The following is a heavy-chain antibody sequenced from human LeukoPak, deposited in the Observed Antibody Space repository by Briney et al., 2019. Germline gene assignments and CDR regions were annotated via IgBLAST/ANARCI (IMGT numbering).Heavy chain of an antibody. CDR1: GGSISSNNYY. D-gene: IGHD2-15*01. CDR3: ARGMVVAATQHAFDI. J-gene: IGHJ3*02. CDR2: TYYSGST. V-gene: IGHV4-39*07. Sequence: SETLSLICTVSGGSISSNNYYWGWIRQPPGKGLEWIGSTYYSGSTYYNPSLKSRVTISLDMSKNQLSLKMSSVTAADTAVYYCARGMVVAATQHAFDIWGQGTMVTVSS.